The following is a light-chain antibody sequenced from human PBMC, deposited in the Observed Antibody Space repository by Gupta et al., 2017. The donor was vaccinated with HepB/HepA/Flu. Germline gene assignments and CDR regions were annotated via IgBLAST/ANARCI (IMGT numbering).Light chain of an antibody. CDR3: SSYASSGAFVV. V-gene: IGLV2-14*03. J-gene: IGLJ2*01. Sequence: SALTHPASVSGSPGPSLTISCTATRSDVGGDNDVSWYQHHPGKAPKLLIYDVTTRPSGVSHRFSGSKSGNTASLTISGLQAEDEGDYYCSSYASSGAFVVFGGGTKLTVL. CDR1: RSDVGGDND. CDR2: DVT.